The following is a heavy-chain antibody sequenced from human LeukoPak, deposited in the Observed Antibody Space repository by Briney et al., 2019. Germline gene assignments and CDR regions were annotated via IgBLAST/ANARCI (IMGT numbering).Heavy chain of an antibody. CDR2: TRNKTKGYTT. J-gene: IGHJ4*02. CDR1: GFTFSDHY. D-gene: IGHD6-25*01. V-gene: IGHV3-72*01. Sequence: GGSLRLSCAASGFTFSDHYIDWVRQAPGKGLEWVGRTRNKTKGYTTDYGASVKGRFTISRDGSTNSVYLQMNSLKTEDTAVYFCARAALHDYWGQGTLVTVSS. CDR3: ARAALHDY.